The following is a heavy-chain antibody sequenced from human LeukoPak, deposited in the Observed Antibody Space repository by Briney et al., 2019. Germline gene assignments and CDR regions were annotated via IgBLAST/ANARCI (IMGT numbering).Heavy chain of an antibody. CDR2: IYYSGST. CDR1: GGSISSSTYY. V-gene: IGHV4-39*01. CDR3: ARQPYYYDSSSYHSSFDY. Sequence: PSETLSLTCTVSGGSISSSTYYWGWIRQPPGKGLEWMGSIYYSGSTYYNPSLKSRVTISVDTSKNQFSLELRSVTAADTAVYYCARQPYYYDSSSYHSSFDYWGQGTLVTVSS. J-gene: IGHJ4*02. D-gene: IGHD3-22*01.